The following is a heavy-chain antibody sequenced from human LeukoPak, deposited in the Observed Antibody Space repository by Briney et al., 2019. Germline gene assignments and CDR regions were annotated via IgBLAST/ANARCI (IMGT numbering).Heavy chain of an antibody. CDR2: IKQDGSEK. CDR1: GFTFSSYW. Sequence: EGSLGLSCAASGFTFSSYWMSWVRQAPGKGLEWVANIKQDGSEKYYVDSVKGRFTISRDNAKNSLYLQMNSLRAEDTAVYYCARDSSLVPGILTGYYGYWGQGTLVTVSS. J-gene: IGHJ4*02. CDR3: ARDSSLVPGILTGYYGY. D-gene: IGHD3-9*01. V-gene: IGHV3-7*01.